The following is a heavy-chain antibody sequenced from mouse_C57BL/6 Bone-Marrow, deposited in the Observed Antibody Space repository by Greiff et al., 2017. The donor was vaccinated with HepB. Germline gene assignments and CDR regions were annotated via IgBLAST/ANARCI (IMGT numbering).Heavy chain of an antibody. D-gene: IGHD3-3*01. CDR1: GYSITSGYY. J-gene: IGHJ4*01. V-gene: IGHV3-6*01. Sequence: EVKLQESGPGLVKPSQSLSLTCSVTGYSITSGYYWNWIRQFPGNKLEWMGYISYDGSNNYNPSLKNRISITRDTSKNQFFLKLNSVTTEDTATYYCARDIEGAMDYWGQGTSVTVSS. CDR2: ISYDGSN. CDR3: ARDIEGAMDY.